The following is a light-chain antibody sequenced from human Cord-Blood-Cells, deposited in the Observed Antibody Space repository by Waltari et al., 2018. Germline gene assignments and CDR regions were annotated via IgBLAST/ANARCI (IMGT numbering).Light chain of an antibody. CDR1: SSDVGRYNL. CDR2: EGS. V-gene: IGLV2-23*01. J-gene: IGLJ3*02. Sequence: QSALTQPASVSGSPGPSITLSCTGTSSDVGRYNLVSWYQQHPGKAPKLMIYEGSKRPSGVSNRFSGSKSGNTASLTISGLQAEDEADYYCCSYAGSSTWVFGGGTKLTVL. CDR3: CSYAGSSTWV.